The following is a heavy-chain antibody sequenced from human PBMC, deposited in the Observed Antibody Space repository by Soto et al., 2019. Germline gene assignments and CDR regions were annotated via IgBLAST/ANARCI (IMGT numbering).Heavy chain of an antibody. V-gene: IGHV2-5*02. D-gene: IGHD3-3*01. Sequence: SGPTLVNPTPTLTLTFTFSGFSLITSGVGVGWIRQPPGQALEWLALIYWDDDKRYSPSLKSRLTITKDTSKNQVVLTMTNMDPVDTATYYCAHTRVAVLRFLEWLPQAYYYMDVWGKGT. CDR3: AHTRVAVLRFLEWLPQAYYYMDV. CDR2: IYWDDDK. J-gene: IGHJ6*03. CDR1: GFSLITSGVG.